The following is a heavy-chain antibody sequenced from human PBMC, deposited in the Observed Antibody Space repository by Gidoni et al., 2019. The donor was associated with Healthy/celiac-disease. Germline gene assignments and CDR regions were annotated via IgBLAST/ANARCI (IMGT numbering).Heavy chain of an antibody. CDR3: ARGGEGFWSGYYPYYYYYGMDV. CDR2: MNPNSGNT. CDR1: GYTFTSYD. Sequence: QVQLVQSGAEVKKPGASVKVSCKASGYTFTSYDINWVRQATGQGLEWMGGMNPNSGNTGYAQKVQGRVTMTRNTSISTAYMELSSLRSEDTAVYYCARGGEGFWSGYYPYYYYYGMDVWGQGTTVTVSS. D-gene: IGHD3-3*01. V-gene: IGHV1-8*01. J-gene: IGHJ6*02.